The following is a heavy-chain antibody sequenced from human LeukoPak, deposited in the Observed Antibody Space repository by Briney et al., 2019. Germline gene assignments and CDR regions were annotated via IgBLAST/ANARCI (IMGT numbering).Heavy chain of an antibody. J-gene: IGHJ4*02. CDR2: INSDGSST. Sequence: GGSLRLSRAPAGVTSSSYWMHWVRQAPGKGLVWVSRINSDGSSTSYADSGKGPFTISRDNAKNTLYLQMTSPRAEDTAVYYCARAPRGSYFDYWGQGTLVTVSS. V-gene: IGHV3-74*01. D-gene: IGHD1-26*01. CDR1: GVTSSSYW. CDR3: ARAPRGSYFDY.